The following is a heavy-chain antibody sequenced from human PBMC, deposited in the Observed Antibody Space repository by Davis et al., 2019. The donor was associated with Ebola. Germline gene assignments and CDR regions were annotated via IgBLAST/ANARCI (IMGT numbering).Heavy chain of an antibody. D-gene: IGHD4-11*01. CDR1: GFTFSGSA. CDR2: IRSKANSYAT. V-gene: IGHV3-73*01. Sequence: PGGSLRLSCAASGFTFSGSAMHWVRQASGKGLEWVGRIRSKANSYATAYAASVKGRFTISRDDSKNTAYLQMNSLKTEDTAVYYCARQMAGDYSRVDPWGQGTLVTVSS. J-gene: IGHJ5*02. CDR3: ARQMAGDYSRVDP.